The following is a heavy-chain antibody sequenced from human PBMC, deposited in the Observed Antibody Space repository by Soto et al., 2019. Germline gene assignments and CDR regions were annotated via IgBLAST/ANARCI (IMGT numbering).Heavy chain of an antibody. CDR3: ASSYDSSGYGAFDI. V-gene: IGHV4-31*03. J-gene: IGHJ3*02. Sequence: QVQLQESGPGLVKPSQTLSLTCTVSGGSISSGGYYWSWIRQHPGKGLEWIGYIYYSGSTYYNPSLKSRVTXXVXTXXNQFSLKLSSVTAADTAVYYCASSYDSSGYGAFDIWGQGTMVTVSS. D-gene: IGHD3-22*01. CDR1: GGSISSGGYY. CDR2: IYYSGST.